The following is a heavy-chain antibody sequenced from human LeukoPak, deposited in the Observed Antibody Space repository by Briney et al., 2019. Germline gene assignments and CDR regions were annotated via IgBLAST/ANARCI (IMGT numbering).Heavy chain of an antibody. CDR1: GYTFTSYE. J-gene: IGHJ6*03. D-gene: IGHD1-26*01. Sequence: GASVKVSCKASGYTFTSYEINWVRQATGQGLEWMGWMNPNSGNTGYAQKFQGRVTITRNTSISTAYMELSSLRSEDTAVYYCARAIFPRDSGSYPVYYYYMDVWGKGTTVTVSS. CDR3: ARAIFPRDSGSYPVYYYYMDV. CDR2: MNPNSGNT. V-gene: IGHV1-8*01.